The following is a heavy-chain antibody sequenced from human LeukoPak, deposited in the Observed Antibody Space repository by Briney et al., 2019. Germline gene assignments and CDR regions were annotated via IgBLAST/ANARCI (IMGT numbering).Heavy chain of an antibody. CDR3: AKDQVPSGSDFLDP. CDR1: GFTFSSYG. Sequence: GGSLRLSCAASGFTFSSYGMHWVRQAPGKGLEWVAVIWYDGSNKYYADSVKGRFTISRDNSKNTLYLQMNSLRAEDTAVYYCAKDQVPSGSDFLDPWGQGTLVTVSS. CDR2: IWYDGSNK. D-gene: IGHD5-12*01. V-gene: IGHV3-33*06. J-gene: IGHJ5*02.